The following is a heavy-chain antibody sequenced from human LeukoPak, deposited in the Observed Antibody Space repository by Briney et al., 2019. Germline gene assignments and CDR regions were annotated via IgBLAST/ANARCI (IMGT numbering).Heavy chain of an antibody. CDR3: ARAPHYSNYGPYYYGMDV. CDR2: IRFTGSYI. D-gene: IGHD4-11*01. V-gene: IGHV3-21*01. J-gene: IGHJ6*02. CDR1: GFTFSSYS. Sequence: GGSLRLSCAASGFTFSSYSMNWVRQAPGRGLEWVSSIRFTGSYIYYADSVKGRFTISRDDAKNSLYLQMNSLRAEDTAVYYCARAPHYSNYGPYYYGMDVWGQGTTVTVSS.